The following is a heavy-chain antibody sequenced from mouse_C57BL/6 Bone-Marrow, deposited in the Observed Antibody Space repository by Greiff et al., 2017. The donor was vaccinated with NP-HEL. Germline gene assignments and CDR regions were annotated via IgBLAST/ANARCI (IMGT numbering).Heavy chain of an antibody. CDR1: GFTFSSYT. CDR3: ARITGTGMDY. J-gene: IGHJ4*01. V-gene: IGHV5-9*01. Sequence: EVKLMESGGGLVKPGGSLKLSCAASGFTFSSYTMSWVRQTPEKRLEWVATISGGGGNTYYPDSVKGRFTISRDNAKNTLYLQMSSLRSEDTALYYCARITGTGMDYWGQGTSVTVSS. D-gene: IGHD4-1*01. CDR2: ISGGGGNT.